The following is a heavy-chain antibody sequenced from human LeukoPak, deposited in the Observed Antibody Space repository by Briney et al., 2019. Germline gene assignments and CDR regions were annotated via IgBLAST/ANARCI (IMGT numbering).Heavy chain of an antibody. V-gene: IGHV3-53*01. J-gene: IGHJ4*02. Sequence: GGSLRLSCAVSGFTLSSYWMHWVRQAPGKGLEWVSFIYSGGNTHYSDSVKGRFTLSRDNSKNTLYLQMNSLRAEDTAIYYCARRAGEYSHPYDYWGQGTLVTVSS. CDR2: IYSGGNT. CDR1: GFTLSSYW. D-gene: IGHD2-15*01. CDR3: ARRAGEYSHPYDY.